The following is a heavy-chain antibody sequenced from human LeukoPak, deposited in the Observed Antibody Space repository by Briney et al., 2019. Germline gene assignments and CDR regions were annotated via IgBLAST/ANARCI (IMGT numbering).Heavy chain of an antibody. D-gene: IGHD2-15*01. J-gene: IGHJ4*02. CDR1: GFTFSSYS. CDR2: ISSSSSYI. CDR3: ANPFGYCSGSSCYPAWD. Sequence: KPGGSLRLSCAASGFTFSSYSMNWVRQAPGKGLEWVSSISSSSSYIYYADSVKGRFAISRDNAKNSLYLQMNSLRAEDTAVYYCANPFGYCSGSSCYPAWDWGQGTLVTVSS. V-gene: IGHV3-21*04.